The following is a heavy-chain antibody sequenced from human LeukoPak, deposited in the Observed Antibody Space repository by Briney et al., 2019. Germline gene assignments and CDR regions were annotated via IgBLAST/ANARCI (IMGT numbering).Heavy chain of an antibody. D-gene: IGHD3-22*01. J-gene: IGHJ4*02. Sequence: GASVTVSCKASGGTFSSYAISWVRQAPGQGLEWMGGIIPIFGTANYAQKFQGRVTITADESTSTAYMELSSLRSEDTAVYYCARAYSSGYPIDYWGQGTLVTVSS. CDR2: IIPIFGTA. CDR3: ARAYSSGYPIDY. V-gene: IGHV1-69*13. CDR1: GGTFSSYA.